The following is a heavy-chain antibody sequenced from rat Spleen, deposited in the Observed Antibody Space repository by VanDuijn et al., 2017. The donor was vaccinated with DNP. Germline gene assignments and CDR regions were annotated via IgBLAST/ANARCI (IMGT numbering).Heavy chain of an antibody. Sequence: EVQLVESGGGLVQPERSLKLSCAASGFTFSDYNMAWVRQAPTKGLEWVASISIGGGQSYYRDSVKGRFTVSRDNAKNTLYLQMSKLGSEDTAIYYCARGQLYPYYAMDAWGQGTSVTVSS. J-gene: IGHJ4*01. CDR3: ARGQLYPYYAMDA. CDR1: GFTFSDYN. CDR2: ISIGGGQS. D-gene: IGHD1-2*01. V-gene: IGHV5-25*01.